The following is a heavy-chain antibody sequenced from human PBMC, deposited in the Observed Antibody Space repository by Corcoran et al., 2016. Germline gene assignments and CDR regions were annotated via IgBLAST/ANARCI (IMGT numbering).Heavy chain of an antibody. V-gene: IGHV3-74*01. CDR3: AQVREYYYYGMDA. J-gene: IGHJ6*02. CDR1: GFTFSKYW. CDR2: LDSDGSTT. Sequence: EVQLVESGGGLVQPGGSLRLSCAASGFTFSKYWMHWVRQSTGKGLVWVSRLDSDGSTTSYADSVRGRFTISRDNAKNTLYMQRNSLRAEDTAVYYWAQVREYYYYGMDAWGQGTTVTV.